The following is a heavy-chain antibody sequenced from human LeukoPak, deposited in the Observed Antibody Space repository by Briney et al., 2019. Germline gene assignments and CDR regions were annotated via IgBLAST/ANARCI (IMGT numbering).Heavy chain of an antibody. D-gene: IGHD3-10*01. CDR2: IYYSGST. V-gene: IGHV4-59*01. CDR1: GGSISSYY. CDR3: GSTTYNPSPKSRVTISVGTSKNQFSLKLSSVTAADTAVYYCAREESATYSGSYRNWFDP. J-gene: IGHJ5*02. Sequence: SETLSLTCTVSGGSISSYYWSWLRQPPGKGLEWIGYIYYSGSTNYNPSLKSRVTISVDTSKTQYSLKMSFVPAADTAEDYGGSTTYNPSPKSRVTISVGTSKNQFSLKLSSVTAADTAVYYCAREESATYSGSYRNWFDPWGQGTLVTVSS.